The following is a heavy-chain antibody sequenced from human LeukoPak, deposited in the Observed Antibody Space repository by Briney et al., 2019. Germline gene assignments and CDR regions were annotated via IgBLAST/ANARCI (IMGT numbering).Heavy chain of an antibody. V-gene: IGHV3-7*01. CDR3: ARAFGSRLRYFDWFQTGHDLYYYYYMDV. D-gene: IGHD3-9*01. CDR1: GFTFSSYL. Sequence: PGGSPRLSCAASGFTFSSYLMIWLRQAPGKGREWVANIKQDGSEKYYVDSEKGRLTISRDNAKNSLYLQMNSLRAEDPAVYYCARAFGSRLRYFDWFQTGHDLYYYYYMDVWGKGTAVSVSS. CDR2: IKQDGSEK. J-gene: IGHJ6*03.